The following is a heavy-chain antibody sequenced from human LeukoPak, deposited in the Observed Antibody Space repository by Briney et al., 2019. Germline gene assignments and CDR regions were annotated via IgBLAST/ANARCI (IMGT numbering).Heavy chain of an antibody. CDR3: ARGDYYGSGSYWYYFDY. Sequence: GRSLRLSCAASGFTFSTYTMHWVRQAPGKGLEWVAVISYGGSLKYYADSVKGRFTISRDNSKNTVFLQMNSLRAEDTAVYYCARGDYYGSGSYWYYFDYWGQGTLVTASS. J-gene: IGHJ4*02. CDR2: ISYGGSLK. CDR1: GFTFSTYT. D-gene: IGHD3-10*01. V-gene: IGHV3-30*04.